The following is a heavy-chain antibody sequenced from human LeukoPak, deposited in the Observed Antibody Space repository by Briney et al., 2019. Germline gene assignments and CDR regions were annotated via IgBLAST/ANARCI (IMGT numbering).Heavy chain of an antibody. J-gene: IGHJ4*02. CDR2: IYSRGQT. D-gene: IGHD3-22*01. CDR1: GGSISSYY. V-gene: IGHV4-59*01. Sequence: SETLSLTCTVPGGSISSYYWSWIRQPPAKGLEWIGYIYSRGQTNYNPSLKSRVTISVDTPQNQLSLDLGFLTAAATAVYYCARDSDSAYFDYWGQGTLVTVSS. CDR3: ARDSDSAYFDY.